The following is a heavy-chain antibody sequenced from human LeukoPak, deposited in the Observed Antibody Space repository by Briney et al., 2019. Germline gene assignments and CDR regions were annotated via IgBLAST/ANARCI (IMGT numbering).Heavy chain of an antibody. CDR1: GGTFSSYA. V-gene: IGHV1-69*06. CDR2: IIPIFGTA. Sequence: ASVKVSCKASGGTFSSYAISWVRQGPGQGLEWMGGIIPIFGTANYAQRFQGRVTITADKSTSTAYMELSSLRSEDTAVYYCARLGGNLRTDYWGQGTLVTVSS. D-gene: IGHD1-26*01. J-gene: IGHJ4*02. CDR3: ARLGGNLRTDY.